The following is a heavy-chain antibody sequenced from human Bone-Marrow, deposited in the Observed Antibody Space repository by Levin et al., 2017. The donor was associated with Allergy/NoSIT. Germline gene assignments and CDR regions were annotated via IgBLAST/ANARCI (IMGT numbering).Heavy chain of an antibody. CDR2: INPSEDKK. J-gene: IGHJ4*02. CDR1: GDIFSIYH. Sequence: ASVKVSCKASGDIFSIYHIHWVRQAPGQGLEWMGIINPSEDKKVYEPKLQGRFTLTRDTSTSTVYMELRSLRPEDTALYYCARDPRGIPDTRFDFWGQGTLVTVSS. D-gene: IGHD2-2*01. V-gene: IGHV1-46*04. CDR3: ARDPRGIPDTRFDF.